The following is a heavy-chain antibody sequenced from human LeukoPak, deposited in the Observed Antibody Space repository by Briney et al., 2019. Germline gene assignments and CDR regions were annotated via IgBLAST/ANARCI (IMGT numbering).Heavy chain of an antibody. Sequence: SETLSLTRTVSGYSISSGYYWGWIRQPPGKGLEWIGSIYHSGSTYYNPSLKSRVTISVDTSKNQFSLKLSSVTAADTAVYYCARDLSPVMGVGGYYFDYWGQGTLVTVSS. J-gene: IGHJ4*02. D-gene: IGHD3-16*01. CDR1: GYSISSGYY. CDR3: ARDLSPVMGVGGYYFDY. CDR2: IYHSGST. V-gene: IGHV4-38-2*02.